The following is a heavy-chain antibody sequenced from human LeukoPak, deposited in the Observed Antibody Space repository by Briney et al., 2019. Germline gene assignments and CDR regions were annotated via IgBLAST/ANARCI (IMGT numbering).Heavy chain of an antibody. CDR3: ATEKYYYGSGSYFS. V-gene: IGHV3-23*01. J-gene: IGHJ4*02. CDR1: GFTFSSYA. D-gene: IGHD3-10*01. Sequence: PGGSLRLSCAASGFTFSSYAMSWVRQAPGKGLEWVSAISGSGGSTYYADSVKGRFTISRDNSKNTLYLQMNSLRAEDTAVYYCATEKYYYGSGSYFSWGQGTLVTVSS. CDR2: ISGSGGST.